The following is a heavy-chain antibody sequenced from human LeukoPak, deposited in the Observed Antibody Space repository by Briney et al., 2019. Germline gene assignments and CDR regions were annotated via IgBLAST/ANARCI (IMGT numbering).Heavy chain of an antibody. D-gene: IGHD5-12*01. Sequence: ASVKVSCKASGYTFTGYYVHWVRQAPGQGLEWMGWINPNSGGTNYAQKFQGRVTMTRDTSISTAYMELSRLRSDDTAVYYCARGGYSGYETLYYYYYYYMDVWGKGTTVTVSS. CDR3: ARGGYSGYETLYYYYYYYMDV. V-gene: IGHV1-2*02. CDR2: INPNSGGT. CDR1: GYTFTGYY. J-gene: IGHJ6*03.